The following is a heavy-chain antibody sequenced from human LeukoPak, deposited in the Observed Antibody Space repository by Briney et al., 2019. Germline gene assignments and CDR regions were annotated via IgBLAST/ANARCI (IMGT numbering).Heavy chain of an antibody. CDR3: ATSLAARTNDAFDI. CDR1: GGSISSYY. Sequence: PSETLPLTCTVSGGSISSYYWSWIRQPPGKGLEWIGYIYYSGSTNYNPSLKSRVTISVDTSKNQFSLKLSSVTAADTAVYYCATSLAARTNDAFDIWGQGTMVTVSS. D-gene: IGHD6-6*01. CDR2: IYYSGST. J-gene: IGHJ3*02. V-gene: IGHV4-59*01.